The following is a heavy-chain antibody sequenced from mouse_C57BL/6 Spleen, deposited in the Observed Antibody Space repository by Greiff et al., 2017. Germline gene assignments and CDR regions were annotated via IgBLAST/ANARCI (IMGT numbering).Heavy chain of an antibody. CDR1: GYTFTSYW. CDR3: GLYLDYDAWFAY. J-gene: IGHJ3*01. CDR2: IYPGNSDT. Sequence: EVQLQQSGTVLARPGASVKMSCKTSGYTFTSYWMHWVKQRPGQGLEWIGAIYPGNSDTSYNQKFKGKAKLTAVTSASTAYMELSSLTNTDSAVYFCGLYLDYDAWFAYWGQETLVTVSA. V-gene: IGHV1-5*01. D-gene: IGHD2-4*01.